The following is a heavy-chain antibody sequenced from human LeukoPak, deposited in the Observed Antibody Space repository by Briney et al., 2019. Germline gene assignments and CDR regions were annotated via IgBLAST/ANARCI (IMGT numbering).Heavy chain of an antibody. Sequence: SETLSLTCTVSGGSISSSSYYWGWIRQPPGKGLEWIGSIYYSGSTYYNPSLKSRVTISVDTSKNQFSLKLSSVTAADTAVYYCARTTVAGSYWGQGTLVTVSS. J-gene: IGHJ4*02. CDR1: GGSISSSSYY. D-gene: IGHD6-19*01. V-gene: IGHV4-39*01. CDR3: ARTTVAGSY. CDR2: IYYSGST.